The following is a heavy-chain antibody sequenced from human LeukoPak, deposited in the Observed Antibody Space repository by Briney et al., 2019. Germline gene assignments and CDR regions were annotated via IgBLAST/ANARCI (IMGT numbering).Heavy chain of an antibody. CDR1: GFSLSTSGMR. CDR3: ARNGNLAAAGGGFDY. D-gene: IGHD6-13*01. CDR2: IDWDDDK. V-gene: IGHV2-70*04. J-gene: IGHJ4*02. Sequence: SGPTLVNPTQTLTLTCTFSGFSLSTSGMRVSWNRQPPGKALEWLARIDWDDDKFYSTSLKTRLTISKDTSKNQVVLTMTNMDPVDTATYYCARNGNLAAAGGGFDYWGQGTLVTVSS.